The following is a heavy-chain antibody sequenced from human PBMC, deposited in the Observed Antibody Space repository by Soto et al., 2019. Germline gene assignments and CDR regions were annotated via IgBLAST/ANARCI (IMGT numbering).Heavy chain of an antibody. J-gene: IGHJ4*02. D-gene: IGHD3-22*01. CDR1: GYTFIGYD. V-gene: IGHV1-2*02. Sequence: AAVKVSCKASGYTFIGYDMNWVRQAPGQGLEWMGWINPNSGDTNYAQKFQGRVTMTRDTSISTAYTELSRLRFDDTAVYYCARARTNYSNTSDYDFWGQGTLVTVSS. CDR3: ARARTNYSNTSDYDF. CDR2: INPNSGDT.